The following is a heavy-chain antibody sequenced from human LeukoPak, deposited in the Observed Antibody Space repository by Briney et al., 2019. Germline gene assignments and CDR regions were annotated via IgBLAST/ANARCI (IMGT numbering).Heavy chain of an antibody. CDR3: ARHDAGIAARPFDN. CDR1: GGSISTYY. CDR2: IHASGPT. D-gene: IGHD6-6*01. V-gene: IGHV4-4*09. Sequence: SETLSLTCTVSGGSISTYYWSWIRRLPGKGLEWIAYIHASGPTNYNPSLKSRITISVDTSKNQFSLKLSSVTVADTAVYYCARHDAGIAARPFDNWGQGTLVTVSS. J-gene: IGHJ4*02.